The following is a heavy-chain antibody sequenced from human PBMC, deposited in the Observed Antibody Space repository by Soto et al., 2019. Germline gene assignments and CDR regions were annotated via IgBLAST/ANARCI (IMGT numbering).Heavy chain of an antibody. CDR2: IYYSGST. V-gene: IGHV4-59*01. CDR1: GGSISSYY. CDR3: ARKGNGGYDFWSGHHENNWFDP. Sequence: SETLSLTCTVSGGSISSYYWSWIRQPPGKGLEWIGYIYYSGSTNYNPSLKSRVTISVDTSKNQFSLKLSSVTAADTAVYYCARKGNGGYDFWSGHHENNWFDPWGQGTLVTVSS. J-gene: IGHJ5*02. D-gene: IGHD3-3*01.